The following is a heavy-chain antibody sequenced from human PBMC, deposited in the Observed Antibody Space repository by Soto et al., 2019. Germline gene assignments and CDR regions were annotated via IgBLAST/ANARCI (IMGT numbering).Heavy chain of an antibody. J-gene: IGHJ4*02. CDR1: GGSISSSNW. Sequence: QVQLQESGPGLVKPSGTLSLTCAVSGGSISSSNWWSWVRQPPGKGLEWIGEIYHSGSTYYNPSLKSRVTISVAKSKNQFSLKLSSVTAADTAVYYCARVSHGFEYQDYWGQGTLVNVSS. CDR3: ARVSHGFEYQDY. CDR2: IYHSGST. V-gene: IGHV4-4*02. D-gene: IGHD5-12*01.